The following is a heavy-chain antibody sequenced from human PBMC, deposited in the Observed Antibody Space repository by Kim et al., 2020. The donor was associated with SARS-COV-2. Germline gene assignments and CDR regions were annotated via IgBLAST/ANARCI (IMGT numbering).Heavy chain of an antibody. CDR2: ISYDGSNK. CDR1: GFTFSSYA. Sequence: GGSLRLSCAASGFTFSSYAMHWVRQAPGKGLEWVAVISYDGSNKYYVDSVKGRFTISRDNSKNTLYLQMNSLRAEDTAVYYCARGRLHLGELSPFDYWGQGTLVTVSS. V-gene: IGHV3-30*04. J-gene: IGHJ4*02. D-gene: IGHD3-16*02. CDR3: ARGRLHLGELSPFDY.